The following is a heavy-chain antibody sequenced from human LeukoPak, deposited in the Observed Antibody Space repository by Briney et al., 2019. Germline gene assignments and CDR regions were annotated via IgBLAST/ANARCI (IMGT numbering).Heavy chain of an antibody. Sequence: PSETLSLTCAVYGGSFSGYYWSWIRQPPGKGLEWIGFMHYRGNTNSNPSLRSRVTISMDTSKNQFSLKMSSVTAADTAVYYCARDQGTVAVAGGRAEQGAFDIWGQGTMVTVSS. D-gene: IGHD6-19*01. CDR1: GGSFSGYY. CDR3: ARDQGTVAVAGGRAEQGAFDI. CDR2: MHYRGNT. J-gene: IGHJ3*02. V-gene: IGHV4-59*01.